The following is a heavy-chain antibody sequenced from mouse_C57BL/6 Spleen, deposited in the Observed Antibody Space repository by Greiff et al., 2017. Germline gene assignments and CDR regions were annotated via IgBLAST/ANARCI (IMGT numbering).Heavy chain of an antibody. J-gene: IGHJ4*01. Sequence: EVKLMESGEGLVKPGGSLKLSCAASGFTFSSYGMSWVRQTPEKRLEWVAYISSGGDYIYYADTVKGRFTISRDNARNTLYLQMSSLKSEDTAMYYCTRDEGNYQYAMDYWGQGTSVTVSS. CDR3: TRDEGNYQYAMDY. D-gene: IGHD2-1*01. CDR1: GFTFSSYG. CDR2: ISSGGDYI. V-gene: IGHV5-9-1*02.